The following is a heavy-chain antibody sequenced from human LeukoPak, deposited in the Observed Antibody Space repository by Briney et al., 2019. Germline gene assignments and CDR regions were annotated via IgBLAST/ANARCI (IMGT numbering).Heavy chain of an antibody. CDR1: GFIFTDYP. Sequence: TGGSLRLSCAASGFIFTDYPIHWVRQTPDKGLECVALMSIDGNTKYYANSVRGRFTVSRDNSKNTVYLQMSSLRVEDTAVYYCVRDGFGLNKDYYYGMDVWGQGTTVTVSS. CDR2: MSIDGNTK. CDR3: VRDGFGLNKDYYYGMDV. D-gene: IGHD2/OR15-2a*01. V-gene: IGHV3-30-3*01. J-gene: IGHJ6*02.